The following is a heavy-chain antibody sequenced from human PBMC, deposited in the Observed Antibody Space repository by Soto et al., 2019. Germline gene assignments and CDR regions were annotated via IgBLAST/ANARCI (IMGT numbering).Heavy chain of an antibody. D-gene: IGHD1-26*01. CDR1: GFTLDNHA. V-gene: IGHV1-18*01. Sequence: QLQVVQSEVEVKRPGASVRISCKASGFTLDNHAMTWVRQAPGKGLEWMGWIGDIVYNDATNYARTCQGRLTMARDTSPNTGYVDLSSLRSDETAVYYCARGTKGAGGWYFDIWGRGTLVVVSS. CDR2: IGDIVYNDAT. J-gene: IGHJ2*01. CDR3: ARGTKGAGGWYFDI.